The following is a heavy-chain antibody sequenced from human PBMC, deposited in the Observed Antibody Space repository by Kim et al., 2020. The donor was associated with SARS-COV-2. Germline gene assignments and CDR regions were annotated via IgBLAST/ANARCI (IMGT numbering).Heavy chain of an antibody. V-gene: IGHV3-48*03. D-gene: IGHD6-13*01. Sequence: YADSVKGRFTISRDNAKNSLYLQMNSLRAEDTAVYYCASGAYSSSWYVLYWGQGTLVTVSS. CDR3: ASGAYSSSWYVLY. J-gene: IGHJ4*02.